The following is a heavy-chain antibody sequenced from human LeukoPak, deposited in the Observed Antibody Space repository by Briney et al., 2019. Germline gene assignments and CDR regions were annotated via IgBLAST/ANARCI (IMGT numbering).Heavy chain of an antibody. D-gene: IGHD5-18*01. CDR1: GGSFSDYY. V-gene: IGHV4-34*01. CDR3: ARDREYSYFDY. CDR2: INHSGGT. Sequence: KPSETLSLTCAVYGGSFSDYYWSWIRQPPGEGLEWIGEINHSGGTNYNPSLKSRVTISIDTSNNQFSLKLSSVTAADTAVYSCARDREYSYFDYWGQGTLVTVSS. J-gene: IGHJ4*02.